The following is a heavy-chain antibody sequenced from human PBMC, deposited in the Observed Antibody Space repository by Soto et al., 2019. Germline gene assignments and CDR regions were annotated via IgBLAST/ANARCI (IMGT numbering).Heavy chain of an antibody. CDR3: ARLEGLATISYYFDF. V-gene: IGHV4-39*01. CDR1: GVSISSSNYY. J-gene: IGHJ4*02. Sequence: SETLSLTSTVSGVSISSSNYYWDWIRQPPGKGLEWIGSIYYRGSTYYNPSLKSRVTISVDTSKSQFSLKLNSVTAADSAVYFCARLEGLATISYYFDFWGPGALVTVSS. D-gene: IGHD3-9*01. CDR2: IYYRGST.